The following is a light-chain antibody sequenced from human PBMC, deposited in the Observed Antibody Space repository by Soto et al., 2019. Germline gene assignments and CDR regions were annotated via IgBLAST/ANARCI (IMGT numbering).Light chain of an antibody. CDR2: LNSDGSH. CDR1: SGHSNYA. V-gene: IGLV4-69*01. CDR3: QTWGSGIVV. J-gene: IGLJ2*01. Sequence: VLTQSPSASASLGASVMLTCTLSSGHSNYAIAWHQQQSEKGPRYLMKLNSDGSHSKGDGIPDRFSGSSSGAERYLTISSLQSEDEADYYCQTWGSGIVVFGGGTKLTVL.